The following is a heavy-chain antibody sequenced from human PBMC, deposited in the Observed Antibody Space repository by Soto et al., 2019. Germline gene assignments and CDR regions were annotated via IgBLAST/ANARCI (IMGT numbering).Heavy chain of an antibody. J-gene: IGHJ6*02. V-gene: IGHV1-69*13. CDR2: IIPIFGTA. Sequence: SVKVSCKASGGTFSSYAISWVRQAPGQGLEWMGGIIPIFGTANCAQKFQGRVTITADESTSTAYMELSSLRSEDTAVYYCARGYGTMVRGVTRYYYYGMDVWGQGTTVTVSS. CDR3: ARGYGTMVRGVTRYYYYGMDV. D-gene: IGHD3-10*01. CDR1: GGTFSSYA.